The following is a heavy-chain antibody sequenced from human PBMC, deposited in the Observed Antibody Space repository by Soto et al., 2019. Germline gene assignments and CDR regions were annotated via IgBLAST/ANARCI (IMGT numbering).Heavy chain of an antibody. D-gene: IGHD3-3*01. V-gene: IGHV1-46*03. CDR2: INPSGGST. CDR1: GYTFTSYY. Sequence: QVQLVQSGAEVKKPGASVKVSCKASGYTFTSYYMHWVRQAPGQGLEWMGIINPSGGSTSYAQKFQGRVTMTRDPSTSTVYMERSSLRSEDTAVYYCARDGSVTIFGAKYYYYYMDVWGKGATVTVSS. CDR3: ARDGSVTIFGAKYYYYYMDV. J-gene: IGHJ6*03.